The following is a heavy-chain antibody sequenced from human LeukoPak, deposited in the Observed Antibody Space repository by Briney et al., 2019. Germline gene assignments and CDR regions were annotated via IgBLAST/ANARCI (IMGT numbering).Heavy chain of an antibody. V-gene: IGHV4-34*01. D-gene: IGHD6-13*01. CDR2: INHSGST. J-gene: IGHJ5*02. CDR3: ARGFGSSWYGNWFDP. Sequence: PSETLSLTCAVYGGSFSGYYWSWIRQPPGKGLEWIGEINHSGSTNCNPSLKSRVTISVDTSKNQFSLKLSSVTAADTAVYYCARGFGSSWYGNWFDPWGQGTLVTVSS. CDR1: GGSFSGYY.